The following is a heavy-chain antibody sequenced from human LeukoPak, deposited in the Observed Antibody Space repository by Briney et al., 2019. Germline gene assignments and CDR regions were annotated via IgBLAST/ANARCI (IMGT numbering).Heavy chain of an antibody. CDR1: GGSISSSSYY. CDR3: ARGYCSGGSCYSYYYYNYMGV. D-gene: IGHD2-15*01. J-gene: IGHJ6*03. V-gene: IGHV4-39*07. Sequence: SETLSLTCTVSGGSISSSSYYWGWIRQPPGKGLEWIGSIYYSGSTYYNPSLKSRVTISVDTSKSQFSLKLSSVTAADTAVYYCARGYCSGGSCYSYYYYNYMGVWGKGTTVTVSS. CDR2: IYYSGST.